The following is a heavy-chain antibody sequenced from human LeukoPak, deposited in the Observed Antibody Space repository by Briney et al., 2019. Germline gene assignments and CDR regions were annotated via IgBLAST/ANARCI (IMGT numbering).Heavy chain of an antibody. V-gene: IGHV1-69*04. D-gene: IGHD6-13*01. CDR3: ARSLIAAAGVFPYYYYGMDV. J-gene: IGHJ6*02. CDR2: IIPILGIA. CDR1: GGTFSGYA. Sequence: GASVKVSCKASGGTFSGYAISWVRQAPEQGLEWMGRIIPILGIANYAQKFQGRVTITADKSTSTAYMELSSLRSEDTAVYYRARSLIAAAGVFPYYYYGMDVWGQGTTVTVSS.